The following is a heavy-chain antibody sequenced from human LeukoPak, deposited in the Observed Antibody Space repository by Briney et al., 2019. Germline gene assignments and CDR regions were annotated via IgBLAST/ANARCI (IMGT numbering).Heavy chain of an antibody. CDR1: GGSISSYY. V-gene: IGHV4-59*01. Sequence: MASETLSLTCTVSGGSISSYYWSWIRQPPGKGLEWIGYINYSGSTNYNPSLKSRVTISVDTSKNQFSLKLSSVTAADTAVYYCARGPFGVVYYYYYMDVWGKGTTVTVSS. J-gene: IGHJ6*03. CDR3: ARGPFGVVYYYYYMDV. D-gene: IGHD3-3*01. CDR2: INYSGST.